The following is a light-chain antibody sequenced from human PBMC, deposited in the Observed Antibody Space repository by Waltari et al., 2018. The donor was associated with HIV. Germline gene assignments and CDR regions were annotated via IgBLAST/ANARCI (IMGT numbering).Light chain of an antibody. CDR3: QSYDSSNQGV. CDR2: EDN. V-gene: IGLV6-57*01. CDR1: SGRLASRH. J-gene: IGLJ3*02. Sequence: NFMLTQPHSVSESSGQTVHLHCPRRSGRLASRHVQRYQQRPGSSPTTVIYEDNQRPSGVPDRFSGSIDNSSNSASLTISGLKTEDEADYYCQSYDSSNQGVFGGGTKLTVL.